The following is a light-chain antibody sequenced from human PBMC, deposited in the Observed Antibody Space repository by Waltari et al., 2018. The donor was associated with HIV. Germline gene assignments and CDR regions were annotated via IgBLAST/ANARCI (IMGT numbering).Light chain of an antibody. V-gene: IGLV2-14*01. Sequence: SALTQPAPVPGSPGQSIPISCTGTTSDVGGYNYVSWYQQYPGKAPKLMIYEVSNRPSGVSNRFSGSKSGNTAFLTISGLQAEDEADYYCSSYTSSSTVFGGGTKLTVL. J-gene: IGLJ2*01. CDR2: EVS. CDR1: TSDVGGYNY. CDR3: SSYTSSSTV.